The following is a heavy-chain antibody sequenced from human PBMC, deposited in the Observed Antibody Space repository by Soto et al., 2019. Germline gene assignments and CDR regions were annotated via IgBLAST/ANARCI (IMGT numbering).Heavy chain of an antibody. D-gene: IGHD5-18*01. J-gene: IGHJ4*02. Sequence: EVQLVESGGGLVKPGGSLRLSCAASGFTFSSYSMNWVRQAPGKGLEWVSSISSSSSYIYYADSVKGRFTISRDNAKNSLYLQMNSLRAEDTAVYYCARDCRYSYGHEYWGQGTLVTVPS. CDR2: ISSSSSYI. CDR3: ARDCRYSYGHEY. CDR1: GFTFSSYS. V-gene: IGHV3-21*01.